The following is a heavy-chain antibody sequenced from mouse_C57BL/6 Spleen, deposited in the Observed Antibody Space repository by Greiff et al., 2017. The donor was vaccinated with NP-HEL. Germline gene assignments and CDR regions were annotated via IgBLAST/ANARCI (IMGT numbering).Heavy chain of an antibody. CDR1: GYTFTSYW. V-gene: IGHV1-55*01. Sequence: QVQLQQPGAELVKPGASVKMSCKASGYTFTSYWITWVKQRPGQGLEWIGDIYPGSGSTNYNEKFKSKATLTVDTSSSTAYMQLSSLTSEDSAVYYCARGPKFYWYFDVWGTGTTVTVSS. J-gene: IGHJ1*03. CDR2: IYPGSGST. CDR3: ARGPKFYWYFDV.